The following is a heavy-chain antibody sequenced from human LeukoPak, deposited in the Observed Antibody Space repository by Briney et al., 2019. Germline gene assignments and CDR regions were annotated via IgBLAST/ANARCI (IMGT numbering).Heavy chain of an antibody. CDR2: IQFDGSGR. V-gene: IGHV3-30*02. J-gene: IGHJ4*02. CDR1: AFTFSSYG. Sequence: GGSLRLSCAASAFTFSSYGMHWVRQAPGKGLEWVAFIQFDGSGRYYADSVKGRFTISRDNSRKTLYLQMNSLRPEDTALYYCANTMYSSAWSPFDYWGRGALVTVSS. CDR3: ANTMYSSAWSPFDY. D-gene: IGHD6-19*01.